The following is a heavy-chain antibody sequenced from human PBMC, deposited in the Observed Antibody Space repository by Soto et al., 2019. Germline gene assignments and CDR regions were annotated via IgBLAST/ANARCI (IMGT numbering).Heavy chain of an antibody. J-gene: IGHJ4*02. Sequence: QVQLVQSGAEVKKPGASVKVSCNASGYTFSSYDINWVRQATGQGLEWMGWLNPNSGDTGYAQKFQGRVTLTRNTSINTAYIEPSRLTSDDTAVYYCATSGGGWYLYWGQGTLVTVST. CDR1: GYTFSSYD. CDR3: ATSGGGWYLY. V-gene: IGHV1-8*01. CDR2: LNPNSGDT. D-gene: IGHD6-19*01.